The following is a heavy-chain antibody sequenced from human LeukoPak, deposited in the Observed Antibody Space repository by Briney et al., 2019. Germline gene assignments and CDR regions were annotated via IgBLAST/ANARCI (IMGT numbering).Heavy chain of an antibody. D-gene: IGHD1-26*01. J-gene: IGHJ6*02. CDR3: ARDPRGAAAYYYYGMDV. V-gene: IGHV1-18*01. CDR1: GYTFTSYG. CDR2: ISAYNGNT. Sequence: ASVKVSCKASGYTFTSYGISWVRQAPGQGLEWMGWISAYNGNTNYAQKLQGRVTMTTDTSTSTAYIELRSLRSDDTAVYYCARDPRGAAAYYYYGMDVWGQGTTVTVSS.